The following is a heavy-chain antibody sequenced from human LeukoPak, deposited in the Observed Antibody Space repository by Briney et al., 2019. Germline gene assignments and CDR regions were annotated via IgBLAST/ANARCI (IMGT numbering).Heavy chain of an antibody. Sequence: SVNVSCKASGGTVSSYAISWVRQAPGQGLEWMGGIIPIFGTANYAQKFQGRVTITADESTRTAYMELSSLRSEDTAVYYCAGFKYSSSWYVFDCWGQGTLLTVSS. CDR2: IIPIFGTA. CDR3: AGFKYSSSWYVFDC. CDR1: GGTVSSYA. V-gene: IGHV1-69*13. D-gene: IGHD6-13*01. J-gene: IGHJ4*02.